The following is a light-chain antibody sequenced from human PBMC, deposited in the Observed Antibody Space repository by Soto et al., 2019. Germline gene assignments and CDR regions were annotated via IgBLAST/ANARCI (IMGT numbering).Light chain of an antibody. CDR1: YSNIRNNH. V-gene: IGLV1-51*01. CDR2: DND. CDR3: GTWDGKV. Sequence: QSVLTQPPSVSAAPGQKVTISCSGTYSNIRNNHVAWYQQLPGTAPKVLIYDNDKRPSGIPDRFSGSKSGTSATLGITGLQTGDEADYYCGTWDGKVFGTGTKLTVL. J-gene: IGLJ1*01.